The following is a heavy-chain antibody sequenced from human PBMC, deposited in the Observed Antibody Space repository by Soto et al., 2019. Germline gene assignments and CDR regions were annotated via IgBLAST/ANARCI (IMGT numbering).Heavy chain of an antibody. CDR1: GGTFSSYA. Sequence: QVQLVQSGAEVKKPGSSVKVSCKASGGTFSSYAISWVRQAPGQGLEWMGGIIPIFGTANYAQKFQGRVTITADESTSTAYLALSSLRSEDTAVYYCAVGPYGSGSYANWFDPWGQGTLVTVSS. J-gene: IGHJ5*02. V-gene: IGHV1-69*12. D-gene: IGHD3-10*01. CDR3: AVGPYGSGSYANWFDP. CDR2: IIPIFGTA.